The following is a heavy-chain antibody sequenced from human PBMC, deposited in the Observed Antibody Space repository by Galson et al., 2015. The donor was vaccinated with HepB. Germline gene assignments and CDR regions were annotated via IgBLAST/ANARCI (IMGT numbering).Heavy chain of an antibody. CDR2: ISSSGSTI. Sequence: SLRLSCAASRFTFSDYYMSWIRRAPGKGLEWVSYISSSGSTIYHADSVKGRFTISRDNAKNSLFLQMNSLRAEDTAVYYCARTTLGWFDPWGQGTLATVSS. J-gene: IGHJ5*02. D-gene: IGHD1-1*01. V-gene: IGHV3-11*01. CDR1: RFTFSDYY. CDR3: ARTTLGWFDP.